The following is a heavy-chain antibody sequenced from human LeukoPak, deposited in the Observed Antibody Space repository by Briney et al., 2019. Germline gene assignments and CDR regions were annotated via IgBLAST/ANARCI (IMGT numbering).Heavy chain of an antibody. V-gene: IGHV1-18*01. CDR1: GYTFTTYG. J-gene: IGHJ6*03. D-gene: IGHD3-10*01. CDR2: ISTFNGHT. Sequence: ASVKVSCKASGYTFTTYGISWVRQAPGHELEWMGWISTFNGHTNYAESRQDRVTMTTDTSTSTVYMELSSLISDDTAVYYCARVDTVNYYYYMDVWGKGTPVTVSS. CDR3: ARVDTVNYYYYMDV.